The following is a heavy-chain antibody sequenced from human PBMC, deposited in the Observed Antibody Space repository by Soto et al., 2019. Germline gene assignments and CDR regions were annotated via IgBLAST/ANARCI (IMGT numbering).Heavy chain of an antibody. CDR3: ATISMVRGVIIMTKFDY. V-gene: IGHV1-18*01. D-gene: IGHD3-10*01. J-gene: IGHJ4*02. Sequence: ASVKVSCKASGYTFTSYGISWVRQAPGQGLEWMGWISAYNGNTNYAQKLQGRVTMTTDTSTSTAYMELRSLRSDDTAVYYCATISMVRGVIIMTKFDYWGQGTLVTSPQ. CDR1: GYTFTSYG. CDR2: ISAYNGNT.